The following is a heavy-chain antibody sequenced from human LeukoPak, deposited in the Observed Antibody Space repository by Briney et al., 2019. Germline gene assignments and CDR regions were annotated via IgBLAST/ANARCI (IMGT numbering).Heavy chain of an antibody. CDR3: AKDPNGDYVGAFDS. CDR1: GFTVSSNY. D-gene: IGHD4-17*01. V-gene: IGHV3-23*01. J-gene: IGHJ3*02. Sequence: GSLRLSCAASGFTVSSNYMTWVRQVPGKGLEWVSGIHGSGETTYYADSVKGRFTISRDNSREMLYLQMNSLRVEDTAVYYCAKDPNGDYVGAFDSWGQGTMVTVSS. CDR2: IHGSGETT.